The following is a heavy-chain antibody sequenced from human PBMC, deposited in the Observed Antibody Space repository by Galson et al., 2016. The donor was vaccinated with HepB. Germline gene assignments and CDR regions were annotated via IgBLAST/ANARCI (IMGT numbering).Heavy chain of an antibody. CDR1: GFTFNDYS. CDR3: ARSKRDTRDY. CDR2: ITSSSSTI. D-gene: IGHD5-24*01. V-gene: IGHV3-48*01. Sequence: SLRLSCAASGFTFNDYSMNWVRQAPGKGLERVSYITSSSSTIYYADSEKGRFTISRDNAKNSLYLQMNSLRAEDTAIYFCARSKRDTRDYWGQGTLVTVSS. J-gene: IGHJ4*02.